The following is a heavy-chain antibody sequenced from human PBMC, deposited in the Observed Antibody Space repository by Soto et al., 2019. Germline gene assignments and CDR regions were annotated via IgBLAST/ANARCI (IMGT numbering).Heavy chain of an antibody. V-gene: IGHV5-51*01. CDR1: GYSITSYG. J-gene: IGHJ3*02. Sequence: GASQNNCCNGAGYSITSYGSGWVRQMPGKGLEWMGIIYPGDSDTRYSPSFQGQVTISADKSISTAYLQWSSLKASDTAMYYCARPPTTADDAFDIWGQGTMVTVSS. CDR3: ARPPTTADDAFDI. CDR2: IYPGDSDT. D-gene: IGHD4-17*01.